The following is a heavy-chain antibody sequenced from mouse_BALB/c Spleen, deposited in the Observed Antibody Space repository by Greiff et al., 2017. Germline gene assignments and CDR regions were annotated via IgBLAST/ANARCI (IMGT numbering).Heavy chain of an antibody. CDR1: GFTFSDYY. CDR2: ISDGGSYT. Sequence: EVKLVESGGGLVKPGGSLKLSCAASGFTFSDYYMYWVRQTPEKRLEWVATISDGGSYTYYPDSVKGRFTISRDNAKNNLYLQMSSLKSEDTAMYYCARGLGQEHYFDYWGQGTTLTVSS. J-gene: IGHJ2*01. CDR3: ARGLGQEHYFDY. V-gene: IGHV5-4*02. D-gene: IGHD4-1*01.